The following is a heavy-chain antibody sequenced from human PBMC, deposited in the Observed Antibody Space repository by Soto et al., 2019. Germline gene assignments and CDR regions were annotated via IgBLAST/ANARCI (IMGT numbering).Heavy chain of an antibody. CDR3: ARELMTTVTYFDY. CDR1: GFAFSDHY. J-gene: IGHJ4*02. Sequence: EVQLVESGGGLVQPGGSLRLSCAASGFAFSDHYMDWVRQAPGKGLELVGRTRNKANSYTTEYAASVKGRFTISRDDSKNSLYLQMNSLKTEDTAMYYCARELMTTVTYFDYWGQGTLVTVSS. D-gene: IGHD4-17*01. CDR2: TRNKANSYTT. V-gene: IGHV3-72*01.